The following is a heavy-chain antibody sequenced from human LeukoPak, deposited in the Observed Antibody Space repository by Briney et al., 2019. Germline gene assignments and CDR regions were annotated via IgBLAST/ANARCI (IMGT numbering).Heavy chain of an antibody. J-gene: IGHJ2*01. Sequence: SETLSLTCAVYGGSFSGYYWSWIRQPPGKGLEWIGEINHSGSTNYNPSLKSRVTISVDTSKNQFSLKLRSVTAADTAVYYWARRGYYDILTGYYTASWYFDLWGRGTLVTVSS. CDR3: ARRGYYDILTGYYTASWYFDL. V-gene: IGHV4-34*01. D-gene: IGHD3-9*01. CDR1: GGSFSGYY. CDR2: INHSGST.